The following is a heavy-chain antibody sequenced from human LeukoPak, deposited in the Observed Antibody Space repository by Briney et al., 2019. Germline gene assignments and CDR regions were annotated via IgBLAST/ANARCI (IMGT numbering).Heavy chain of an antibody. CDR2: ISSSSSYV. V-gene: IGHV3-21*01. D-gene: IGHD3-3*01. J-gene: IGHJ4*02. CDR1: GFTFSSYS. Sequence: GGSLRLSCAASGFTFSSYSMNWVRQAPGKGLEWVSSISSSSSYVYYADSVKGRFTISRDNAKNSLYLQMNSLRAEDTAVYYCARGAPARDFWSGYYTVVDYWGQGTLVTVSS. CDR3: ARGAPARDFWSGYYTVVDY.